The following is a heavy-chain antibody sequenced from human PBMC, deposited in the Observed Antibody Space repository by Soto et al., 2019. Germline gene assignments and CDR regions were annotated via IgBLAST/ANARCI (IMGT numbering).Heavy chain of an antibody. Sequence: GGSLRLSCAASGFTFSSYAMSWVRQAPGKGLERVSAISGSGGSTYYADSVKGRFTISRDNSKNTLYLQMNSLRAEDTAVYYCAKVAADYYGSGSYYESDYWGQGTLVTVSS. V-gene: IGHV3-23*01. D-gene: IGHD3-10*01. CDR3: AKVAADYYGSGSYYESDY. CDR1: GFTFSSYA. J-gene: IGHJ4*02. CDR2: ISGSGGST.